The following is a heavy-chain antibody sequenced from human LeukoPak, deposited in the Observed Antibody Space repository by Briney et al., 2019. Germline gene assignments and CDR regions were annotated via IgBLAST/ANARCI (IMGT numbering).Heavy chain of an antibody. Sequence: GGSLRLSCAASGFTFSSYSMNWVRQAPGKGLEWVSSISSSSSYIYYADSVKGRFTISRDNAKNSLYLQMNSLRAEDTAVYYCARDIRLNGVCYPIFDYWGQGTLVTVSS. D-gene: IGHD2-8*01. CDR1: GFTFSSYS. CDR3: ARDIRLNGVCYPIFDY. V-gene: IGHV3-21*01. J-gene: IGHJ4*02. CDR2: ISSSSSYI.